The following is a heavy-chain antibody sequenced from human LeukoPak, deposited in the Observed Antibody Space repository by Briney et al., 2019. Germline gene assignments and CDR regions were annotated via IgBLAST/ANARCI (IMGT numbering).Heavy chain of an antibody. CDR2: INHSGST. D-gene: IGHD6-19*01. CDR1: GGSFSGYY. Sequence: SETLSLTCAVYGGSFSGYYWSWIRQPPGKGLEWIGEINHSGSTNYNPSLKSRVTISVDTSKNQFSLKLSSVTAADTAVYYCARAGGSCWRAGHWDWVDPRGQG. CDR3: ARAGGSCWRAGHWDWVDP. V-gene: IGHV4-34*01. J-gene: IGHJ5*02.